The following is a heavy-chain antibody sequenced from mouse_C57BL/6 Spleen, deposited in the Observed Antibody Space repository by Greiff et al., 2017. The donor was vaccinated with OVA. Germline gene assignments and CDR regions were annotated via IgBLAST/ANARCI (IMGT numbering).Heavy chain of an antibody. CDR3: TRSYGFAY. Sequence: QVQLQQSGAELVRPGASVTLSCKASGYTFTDYEMHWVKQTPVHGLEWIGAIDPETGGSAYNQKFKGKAILTADKSSSTAYMELRSLTSEDSAVYYCTRSYGFAYWGQGTLVTVSA. CDR2: IDPETGGS. D-gene: IGHD1-2*01. J-gene: IGHJ3*01. V-gene: IGHV1-15*01. CDR1: GYTFTDYE.